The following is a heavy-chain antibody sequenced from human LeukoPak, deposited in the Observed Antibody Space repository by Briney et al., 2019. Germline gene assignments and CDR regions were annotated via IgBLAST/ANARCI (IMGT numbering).Heavy chain of an antibody. CDR2: ISSSSSYI. CDR3: ASNLDTASPYGMDV. J-gene: IGHJ6*02. D-gene: IGHD5-18*01. CDR1: GFTFSSYS. V-gene: IGHV3-21*01. Sequence: GGSLRLSCAASGFTFSSYSMNWVRQAPGKGLEWVSSISSSSSYIYYADSVRGRFTLSRDNAKNSLYLKMNSLRAEDTAVYYCASNLDTASPYGMDVWGQGTTVTVSS.